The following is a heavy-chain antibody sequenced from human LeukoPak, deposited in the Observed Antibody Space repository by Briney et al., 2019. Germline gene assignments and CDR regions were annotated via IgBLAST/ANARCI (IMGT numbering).Heavy chain of an antibody. CDR1: GGSISSYY. CDR3: ARSTYYDFWSGYSFWFDP. V-gene: IGHV4-59*01. Sequence: SETLSLICTVSGGSISSYYWSWIRQPPGKGLEWIGYIYYSGSTNYNPSLKSRVTISVDTSKNQFSLKLSSVTAADTAVYYCARSTYYDFWSGYSFWFDPWGQGTLVTVSS. D-gene: IGHD3-3*01. J-gene: IGHJ5*02. CDR2: IYYSGST.